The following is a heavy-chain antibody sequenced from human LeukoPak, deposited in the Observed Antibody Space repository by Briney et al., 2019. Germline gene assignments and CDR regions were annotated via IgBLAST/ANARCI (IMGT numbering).Heavy chain of an antibody. V-gene: IGHV3-30*18. CDR3: AKDFGSSWGSCDY. J-gene: IGHJ4*02. CDR1: GFTFSSYG. CDR2: ISYDGSNK. Sequence: GGSLRRSCAASGFTFSSYGMHWVRQAPGKGLEGVAVISYDGSNKYYADSVKGRFTISRDNCKNTLYLQMNSLRAEDTAVYYCAKDFGSSWGSCDYWGQGTLVTVSS. D-gene: IGHD6-13*01.